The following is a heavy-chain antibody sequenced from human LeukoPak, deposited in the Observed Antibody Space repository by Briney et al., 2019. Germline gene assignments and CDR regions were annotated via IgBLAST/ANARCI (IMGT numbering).Heavy chain of an antibody. V-gene: IGHV3-33*01. Sequence: PGRSLRLSCAASGFTSSSYGMHWVRQAPGKGLEWVAVIWYDGSNKYYADSVKGRFTISRDNSKNTLYLQMNSLRAEDTAVYYCARDAFYYYGMDVWGQGTTVTVSS. CDR1: GFTSSSYG. J-gene: IGHJ6*02. CDR2: IWYDGSNK. CDR3: ARDAFYYYGMDV.